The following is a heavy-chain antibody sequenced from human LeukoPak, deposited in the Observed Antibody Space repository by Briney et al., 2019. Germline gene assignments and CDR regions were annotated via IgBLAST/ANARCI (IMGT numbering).Heavy chain of an antibody. J-gene: IGHJ3*02. Sequence: GGSLRLSCAASGVTFSSYWMSWVRQAPGKGLEWVANIKQDGSEKYYVDSVKGRFTISRDNAKNSLYLQMNSLRAEDTAVYYCARFPHIVVVPAAIKKPGDAFDIWGQATMVTVSS. CDR2: IKQDGSEK. D-gene: IGHD2-2*02. CDR3: ARFPHIVVVPAAIKKPGDAFDI. V-gene: IGHV3-7*01. CDR1: GVTFSSYW.